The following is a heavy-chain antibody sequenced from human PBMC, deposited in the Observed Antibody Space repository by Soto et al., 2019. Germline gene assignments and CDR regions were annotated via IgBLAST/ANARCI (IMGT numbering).Heavy chain of an antibody. D-gene: IGHD3-10*01. CDR3: AHARLLWVGGYFDY. CDR2: ISWNDDN. CDR1: GFSLATHGVG. V-gene: IGHV2-5*01. Sequence: QVTLKESGPTLVKPTESLTLTCTFSGFSLATHGVGVGWIRQPPGEALEWLAVISWNDDNRYSPSLRSRIVTTKDTSKNQVVLTMANMDPVDTATYYCAHARLLWVGGYFDYWGQGILVTVS. J-gene: IGHJ4*02.